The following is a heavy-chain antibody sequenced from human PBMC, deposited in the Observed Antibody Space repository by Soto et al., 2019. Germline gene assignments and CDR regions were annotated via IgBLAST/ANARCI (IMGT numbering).Heavy chain of an antibody. CDR2: ISSSGSTI. D-gene: IGHD3-16*02. Sequence: PGGSLRLSCAASGFTFSDYYMNWIRQAPGKGLEWVSYISSSGSTIYYADSVKGRFTISRDNAKNSLYLPMNSLRAEDTAVYYCARGPYDYVWGSNPPHFDYWGQGTLVTVSS. CDR1: GFTFSDYY. V-gene: IGHV3-11*01. J-gene: IGHJ4*02. CDR3: ARGPYDYVWGSNPPHFDY.